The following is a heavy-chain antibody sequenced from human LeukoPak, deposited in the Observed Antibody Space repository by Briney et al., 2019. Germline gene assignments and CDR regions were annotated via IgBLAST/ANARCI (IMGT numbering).Heavy chain of an antibody. J-gene: IGHJ4*02. V-gene: IGHV3-66*01. CDR3: ARSRLRYYFDY. CDR1: GFIVSGNY. CDR2: IHSAGST. Sequence: GGSLRLSCAASGFIVSGNYMSWVRQAPGKGLEWVSVIHSAGSTYYADSVKGRFTISRDISKNTVYLQMSSLIAEDTAVYYCARSRLRYYFDYWGQGTLVTVSS. D-gene: IGHD4-17*01.